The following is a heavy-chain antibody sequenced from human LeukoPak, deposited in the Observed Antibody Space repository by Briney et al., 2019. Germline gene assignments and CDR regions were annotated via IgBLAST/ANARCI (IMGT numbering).Heavy chain of an antibody. CDR1: GLTFGSYW. J-gene: IGHJ4*02. Sequence: GGSLRLSCAGSGLTFGSYWMSWVRQAPGKGLEWVANIHPNGGVKNYVDSVKGPFTISRDNAANSLYLQVNSLRAEAAAAYYCASTFPTCTRGTCELGGQGTLVTVSS. CDR3: ASTFPTCTRGTCEL. CDR2: IHPNGGVK. V-gene: IGHV3-7*01. D-gene: IGHD2-8*01.